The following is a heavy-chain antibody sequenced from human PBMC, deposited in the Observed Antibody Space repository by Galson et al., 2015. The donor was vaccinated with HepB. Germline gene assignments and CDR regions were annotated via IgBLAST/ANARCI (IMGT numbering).Heavy chain of an antibody. Sequence: LTCTVSGGSVSSGNYYWSWIRQPPGKGLEWIGYIYSSGSTHYNPSLKSRVTISVDTSKNQFYLKLSPVTAADTAVYYCARTGYSSTWSGSYYYYMDVWGKGTAVIASS. CDR3: ARTGYSSTWSGSYYYYMDV. CDR1: GGSVSSGNYY. J-gene: IGHJ6*03. CDR2: IYSSGST. V-gene: IGHV4-61*01. D-gene: IGHD6-13*01.